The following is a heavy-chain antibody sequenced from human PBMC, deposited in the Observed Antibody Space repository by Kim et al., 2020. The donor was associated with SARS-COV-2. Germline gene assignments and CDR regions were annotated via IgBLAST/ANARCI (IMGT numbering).Heavy chain of an antibody. CDR2: IYYSGST. CDR1: GGSISSSSYY. V-gene: IGHV4-39*07. CDR3: ARDTEDYGVDAFDI. D-gene: IGHD3-10*01. J-gene: IGHJ3*02. Sequence: SETLSLTCTVSGGSISSSSYYSGWIRQPPGKGLEWIGSIYYSGSTYYNPSLKSRVTISVDTSKNQFSLKLSSVTAADTAVYYCARDTEDYGVDAFDIWGQGTMVTVSS.